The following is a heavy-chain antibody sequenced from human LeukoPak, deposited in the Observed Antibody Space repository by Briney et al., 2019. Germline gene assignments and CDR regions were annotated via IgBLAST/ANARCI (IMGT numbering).Heavy chain of an antibody. J-gene: IGHJ4*02. D-gene: IGHD2-21*01. V-gene: IGHV1-24*01. CDR1: GYTLTEIS. Sequence: ASVKVSCKVFGYTLTEISMHWVRQAPRKGLEWMGGFDPEDGETVYPQKFQGRVIMTEDTSTHTAYMEMSGLTSEDTAVYYCATGRYCGGDCYAAPHYWGQGTLVTVSS. CDR3: ATGRYCGGDCYAAPHY. CDR2: FDPEDGET.